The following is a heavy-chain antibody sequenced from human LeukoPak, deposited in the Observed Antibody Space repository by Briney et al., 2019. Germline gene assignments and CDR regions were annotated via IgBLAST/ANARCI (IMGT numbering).Heavy chain of an antibody. Sequence: GGSLRLSCAASGFTFSSYRMNWVRQAPGKGLEWVSYISSSSSNIYYADSVKGRFTISRDNAKNSLYLQMNSLRDEDTAVYYRARDPEAYCVGDCYRGSYARYWGQGTLVTVSS. CDR1: GFTFSSYR. CDR3: ARDPEAYCVGDCYRGSYARY. D-gene: IGHD2-21*02. J-gene: IGHJ4*02. CDR2: ISSSSSNI. V-gene: IGHV3-48*02.